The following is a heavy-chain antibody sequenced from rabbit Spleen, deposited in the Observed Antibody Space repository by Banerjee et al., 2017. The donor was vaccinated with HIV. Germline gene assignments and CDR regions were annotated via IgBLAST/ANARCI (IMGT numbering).Heavy chain of an antibody. D-gene: IGHD1-1*01. V-gene: IGHV1S45*01. CDR3: ARDLPGVIGWNFNL. J-gene: IGHJ4*01. CDR2: INTATGKP. CDR1: GFSFSDRDV. Sequence: QEQLVESGGGLVKPEGSLTLACKASGFSFSDRDVMCWVRQAPGKGLEWIACINTATGKPVYASWAKGRFTISKTSSTTVTLQMTSLTAADTATYFCARDLPGVIGWNFNLWGPGTLVTV.